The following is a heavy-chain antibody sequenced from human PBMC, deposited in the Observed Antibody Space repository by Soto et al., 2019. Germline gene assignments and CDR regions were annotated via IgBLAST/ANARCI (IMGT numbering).Heavy chain of an antibody. CDR2: ISSSSDYI. Sequence: EVQLVESGGGLVKPGGSLRLSCAASGFTFSSYSINWVRQAPGKGLEWVSSISSSSDYIFYADSVKGRFTISRDNAKNSAYVHMNSLRAEDTAVSYCAKSPTGDAFDMWGQGTMVTVS. CDR3: AKSPTGDAFDM. J-gene: IGHJ3*02. D-gene: IGHD4-4*01. CDR1: GFTFSSYS. V-gene: IGHV3-21*01.